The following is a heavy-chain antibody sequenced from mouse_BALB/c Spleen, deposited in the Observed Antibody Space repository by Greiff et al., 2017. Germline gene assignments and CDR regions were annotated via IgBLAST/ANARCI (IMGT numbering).Heavy chain of an antibody. V-gene: IGHV1S137*01. Sequence: VKLMESGAELVRPGVSVKISCKGSGYTFTDYAMHWVKQSHAKSLEWIGVISTYYGDASYNQKFKGKATMTVDKSSSTAYMELARLTSEDSAIYYCARSYRYDDAMDYWGQGTSVTVSS. D-gene: IGHD2-14*01. CDR3: ARSYRYDDAMDY. CDR1: GYTFTDYA. J-gene: IGHJ4*01. CDR2: ISTYYGDA.